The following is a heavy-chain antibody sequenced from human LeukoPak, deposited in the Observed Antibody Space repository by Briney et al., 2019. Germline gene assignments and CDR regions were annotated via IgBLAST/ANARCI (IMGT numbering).Heavy chain of an antibody. J-gene: IGHJ6*03. V-gene: IGHV3-30*01. Sequence: SGGSLRLSCAASGFTFSSYAMHWVRQAPGKGLEWVAVISYDGSNKYYADSVQGRFTIYRDNSKNTLYLQMNSLRAEDTAVYYCARDRGRGVIPYYYVDVWGKGTTVTVSS. CDR3: ARDRGRGVIPYYYVDV. CDR2: ISYDGSNK. CDR1: GFTFSSYA. D-gene: IGHD3-10*01.